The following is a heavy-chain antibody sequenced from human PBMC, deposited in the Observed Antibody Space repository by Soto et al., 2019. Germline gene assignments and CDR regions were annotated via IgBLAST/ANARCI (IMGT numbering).Heavy chain of an antibody. CDR1: GGTFSSYT. Sequence: ASVKVSCKASGGTFSSYTISWVRQAPGQGLEWMGRIIPILGIANYAQKFQGRVTITADKSTSTAYMELSSLRSEDTAVYYCARDWHAQPDDCSGGSCYSSYYYYYYMDVWGKGTTVTVSS. CDR3: ARDWHAQPDDCSGGSCYSSYYYYYYMDV. CDR2: IIPILGIA. D-gene: IGHD2-15*01. V-gene: IGHV1-69*04. J-gene: IGHJ6*03.